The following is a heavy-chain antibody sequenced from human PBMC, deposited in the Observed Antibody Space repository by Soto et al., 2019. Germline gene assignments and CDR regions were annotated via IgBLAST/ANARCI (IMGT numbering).Heavy chain of an antibody. D-gene: IGHD3-9*01. CDR2: SNPNRGIT. J-gene: IGHJ6*02. CDR1: GYTLTGSY. Sequence: GVSVKVSCKASGYTLTGSYMLWVRQASGQGLGWMGWSNPNRGITNYAQKFQGWVTMTRDTSISTAYMELSRLRSDDTAVYCFARDGGGYYDIVTGYGMDVWAQGTTVTVSS. V-gene: IGHV1-2*04. CDR3: ARDGGGYYDIVTGYGMDV.